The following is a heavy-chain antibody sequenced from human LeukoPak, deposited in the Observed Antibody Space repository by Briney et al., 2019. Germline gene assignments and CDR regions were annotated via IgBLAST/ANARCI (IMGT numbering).Heavy chain of an antibody. J-gene: IGHJ4*02. CDR1: GFTFSNYW. V-gene: IGHV3-7*01. CDR3: ARRHASSSRDY. Sequence: GGSLRLSCAASGFTFSNYWMSWVRLAPGKGLEWVANIKQDGSDKYYVDSVKGRFTISRDNAKNSLYLQMNSLRAEDTAVYYCARRHASSSRDYWGQGTLVTVSS. D-gene: IGHD6-6*01. CDR2: IKQDGSDK.